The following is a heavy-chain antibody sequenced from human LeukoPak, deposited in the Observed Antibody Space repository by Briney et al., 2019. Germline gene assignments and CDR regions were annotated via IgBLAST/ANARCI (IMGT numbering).Heavy chain of an antibody. CDR2: ISWNSGSI. V-gene: IGHV3-9*01. CDR3: AKDEAPYYCYYMDV. Sequence: GGSLRLSCAASGFTFDDYAMHWVRQAPGKGLEWVSGISWNSGSIGYADSVKGRFTISRDNAKNSLYLQMNSLRAEDTALYYCAKDEAPYYCYYMDVWGKGTTVTVSS. J-gene: IGHJ6*03. CDR1: GFTFDDYA.